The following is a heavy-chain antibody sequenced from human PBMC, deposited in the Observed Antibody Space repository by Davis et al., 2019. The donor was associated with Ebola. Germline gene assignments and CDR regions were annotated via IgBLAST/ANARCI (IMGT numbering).Heavy chain of an antibody. CDR2: ISAYNGNT. Sequence: ASVKVSCKVSGYSLTELSIHWVRQAPGQGLEWMGWISAYNGNTNFAQKYQGRVTMTTDTSTTTAYMELRSLRSDDTAVYYCARRAYCSGGNCYVGYFDYWGQGTLVTVSS. V-gene: IGHV1-18*01. CDR3: ARRAYCSGGNCYVGYFDY. CDR1: GYSLTELS. J-gene: IGHJ4*02. D-gene: IGHD2-15*01.